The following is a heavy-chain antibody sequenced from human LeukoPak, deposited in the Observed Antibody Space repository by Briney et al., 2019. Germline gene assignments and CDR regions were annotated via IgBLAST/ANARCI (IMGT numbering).Heavy chain of an antibody. CDR1: GFTFGDYA. CDR2: IRSKAYGGTT. D-gene: IGHD3-10*01. J-gene: IGHJ6*03. Sequence: PGGSLRLSCTACGFTFGDYAMSWVRQAPGKGRAGVGFIRSKAYGGTTEYAESVKGRFTISRDDSKSIAYLQMNSLKTEDTAVYYCTRDPGHYRGVIVYYYYMDVWGKGTTVTVSS. CDR3: TRDPGHYRGVIVYYYYMDV. V-gene: IGHV3-49*04.